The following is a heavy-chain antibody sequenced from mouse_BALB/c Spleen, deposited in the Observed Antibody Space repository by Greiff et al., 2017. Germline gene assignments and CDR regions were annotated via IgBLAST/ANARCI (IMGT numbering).Heavy chain of an antibody. D-gene: IGHD1-1*01. V-gene: IGHV1-69*01. CDR1: GYTFTDYW. Sequence: VQLQQPGAELVMPGASVKMSCKASGYTFTDYWMHWVKQRPGQGLEWIGAIDTSDSYTNYNQKFKGKATLTVDKSSSTAYMQLSSLTSEDSAVYYCARRRGSSYDYFDYWGQGTTLTVAS. J-gene: IGHJ2*01. CDR3: ARRRGSSYDYFDY. CDR2: IDTSDSYT.